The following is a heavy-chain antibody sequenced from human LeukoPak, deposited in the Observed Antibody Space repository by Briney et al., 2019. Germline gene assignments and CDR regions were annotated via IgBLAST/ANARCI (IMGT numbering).Heavy chain of an antibody. CDR1: GFTFSSYS. J-gene: IGHJ4*02. CDR3: ARGARYCSSTSCPFDY. V-gene: IGHV3-48*04. Sequence: PGGSLRLSCAASGFTFSSYSMNWVRQAPGKGLERVSYISSSSSTIYYADSVKGRFTISRDNAKNSLYLQMNSLRAEDTAVYYCARGARYCSSTSCPFDYWGQGTLVTVSS. CDR2: ISSSSSTI. D-gene: IGHD2-2*01.